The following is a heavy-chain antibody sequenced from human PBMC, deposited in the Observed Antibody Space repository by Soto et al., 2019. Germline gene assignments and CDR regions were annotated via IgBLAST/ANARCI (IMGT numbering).Heavy chain of an antibody. CDR3: AKNLD. CDR1: GFTFSSYA. J-gene: IGHJ4*02. V-gene: IGHV3-23*01. CDR2: IGGSGIGR. Sequence: EVQLLESGGGLVQPGGSLRLSCAASGFTFSSYAMTWVRQAPGKGLEWVSAIGGSGIGRYYADSVQGRFTISRDNSKNTLFLQMNSLKVEDTAVYYCAKNLDWGQGTLVTVSS.